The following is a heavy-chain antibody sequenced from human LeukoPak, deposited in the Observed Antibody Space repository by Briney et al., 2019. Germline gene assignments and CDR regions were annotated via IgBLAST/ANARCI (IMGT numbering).Heavy chain of an antibody. D-gene: IGHD6-19*01. Sequence: GASVKVSCKASGYTFTSYDINWVRQATGQGLEWMGWMNPNSGNTGYAQKFQGRVTMTRNTSISTAYMELSSLRSEDTAVYYCARGVAGLLAGYYYYGMDVWGQGTTVTVSS. CDR2: MNPNSGNT. J-gene: IGHJ6*02. V-gene: IGHV1-8*01. CDR3: ARGVAGLLAGYYYYGMDV. CDR1: GYTFTSYD.